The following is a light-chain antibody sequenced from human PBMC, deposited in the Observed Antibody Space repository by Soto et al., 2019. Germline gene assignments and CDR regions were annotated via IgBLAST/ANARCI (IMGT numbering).Light chain of an antibody. V-gene: IGKV1-27*01. Sequence: DIQLTQSPSPLSASVGDRVTITCLVSQGISSYLNWYRQKPGKVPKLLIYSASNLQSGVPSRFSGSGSGTDFTLTISSLQPEDVATYYCQQSYSTPRTFGQGTKVDIK. CDR2: SAS. CDR3: QQSYSTPRT. CDR1: QGISSY. J-gene: IGKJ1*01.